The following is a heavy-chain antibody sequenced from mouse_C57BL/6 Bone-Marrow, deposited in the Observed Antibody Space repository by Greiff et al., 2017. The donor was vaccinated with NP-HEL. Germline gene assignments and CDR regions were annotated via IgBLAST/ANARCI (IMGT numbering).Heavy chain of an antibody. J-gene: IGHJ2*01. V-gene: IGHV1-55*01. D-gene: IGHD1-1*01. CDR1: GYTFTSYW. CDR2: IYPGSGSP. CDR3: ARGLITTVVATDY. Sequence: QVQLKQPGAELVKPGASVKMSCKASGYTFTSYWITWVKQRPGQGLEWIGDIYPGSGSPNYNEKFKSKATLTVDTSSSTAYMQLSSLTSEDSAVYYCARGLITTVVATDYWGQGTTLTVSS.